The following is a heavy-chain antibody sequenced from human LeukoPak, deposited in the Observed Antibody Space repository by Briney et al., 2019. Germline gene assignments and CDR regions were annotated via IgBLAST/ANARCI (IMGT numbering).Heavy chain of an antibody. CDR3: ARARRYLDFDY. V-gene: IGHV4-59*01. D-gene: IGHD3-9*01. Sequence: KPSETLSLTCTVSGGSISSYYWSWIRQPPGKGLEWIGYIYYSGSTNYNPSLKCRVTISVDTSKNQSSLKLSSVTAADTAVYYCARARRYLDFDYWGQGTLVTVSS. CDR1: GGSISSYY. J-gene: IGHJ4*02. CDR2: IYYSGST.